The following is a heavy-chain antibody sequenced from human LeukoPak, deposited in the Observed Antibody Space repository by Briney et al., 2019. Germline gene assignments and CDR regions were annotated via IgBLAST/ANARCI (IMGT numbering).Heavy chain of an antibody. CDR1: GYTFTSYA. CDR2: INTNTGNP. Sequence: ASVKVSCKASGYTFTSYAMNWVRQAPGQGLEWMGWINTNTGNPTYAQGFTGRFVFSLDTSVSTAYLQTSSLKAEDTAVYYCARGSRYDSSGYESLDDYWGQGTLVTVSS. CDR3: ARGSRYDSSGYESLDDY. D-gene: IGHD3-22*01. J-gene: IGHJ4*02. V-gene: IGHV7-4-1*02.